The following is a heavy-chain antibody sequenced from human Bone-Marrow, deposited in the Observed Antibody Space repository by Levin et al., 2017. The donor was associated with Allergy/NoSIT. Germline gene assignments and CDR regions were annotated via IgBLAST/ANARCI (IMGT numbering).Heavy chain of an antibody. D-gene: IGHD2-15*01. Sequence: VASVKVSCKASGYTFTSFAMHWVRQAPGQRLEWMGWINAGNGHTRYSQGFQGRVTITRDTSASTAYMELSSLRSEDTAIYFCSRDLGSVGGYCSGGSCYTGDTVYYGMDVWGQGTTVTVSS. CDR1: GYTFTSFA. CDR2: INAGNGHT. V-gene: IGHV1-3*01. J-gene: IGHJ6*02. CDR3: SRDLGSVGGYCSGGSCYTGDTVYYGMDV.